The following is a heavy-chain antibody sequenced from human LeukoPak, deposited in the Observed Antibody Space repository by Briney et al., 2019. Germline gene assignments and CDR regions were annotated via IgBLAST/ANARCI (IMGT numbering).Heavy chain of an antibody. CDR3: ARVLSRLAAYGVDV. V-gene: IGHV3-7*01. Sequence: PWGSLRLSCAASGFTFSSYWMSWVRQAPGKALEWVANIKQDGSEKYYVDSVKGRFTISRDNAKNSLYLQMNSLRAEDTAVYYCARVLSRLAAYGVDVWGQGTTVTVSS. CDR1: GFTFSSYW. J-gene: IGHJ6*02. CDR2: IKQDGSEK. D-gene: IGHD2/OR15-2a*01.